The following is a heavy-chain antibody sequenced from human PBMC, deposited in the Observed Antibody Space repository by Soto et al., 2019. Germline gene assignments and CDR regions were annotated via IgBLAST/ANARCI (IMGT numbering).Heavy chain of an antibody. CDR2: VSHDGSNK. CDR1: GFIFSSYG. CDR3: ATDTYYYSSSGYYIFDY. J-gene: IGHJ4*02. V-gene: IGHV3-30*03. D-gene: IGHD3-22*01. Sequence: QVQLVESGGGVVQPERSLSLSCEASGFIFSSYGMHWVRQAPGRGLEWVAVVSHDGSNKKYVDSVEGRCTISRDNSKNTLYLQMNRLRAEDTAVYYCATDTYYYSSSGYYIFDYWGQGTLVTVSS.